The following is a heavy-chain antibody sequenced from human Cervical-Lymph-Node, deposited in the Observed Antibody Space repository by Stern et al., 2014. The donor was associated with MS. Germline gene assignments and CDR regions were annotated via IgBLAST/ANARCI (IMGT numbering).Heavy chain of an antibody. V-gene: IGHV3-33*01. CDR2: IWYDGSNK. D-gene: IGHD6-19*01. J-gene: IGHJ1*01. Sequence: DQLVESGGGVVQPGRSLRLSCAAAGFTFSSYGMHWVRQAPGKGLEWVAVIWYDGSNKYYADSVKGRFTISRDNSKNTLYLQMNSLRAEDTAVYYCARDGDPQWLVHIGYFQHWGQGTLVTVSS. CDR3: ARDGDPQWLVHIGYFQH. CDR1: GFTFSSYG.